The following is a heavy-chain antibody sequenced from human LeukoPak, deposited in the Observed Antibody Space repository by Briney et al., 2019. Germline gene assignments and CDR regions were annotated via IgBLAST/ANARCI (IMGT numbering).Heavy chain of an antibody. D-gene: IGHD3-22*01. CDR3: ARHLPPTGEYYYDSSGQNYYFDY. J-gene: IGHJ4*02. CDR1: GYSFTSYW. V-gene: IGHV5-51*01. Sequence: PGESLKISCKGSGYSFTSYWIGWVRQMPGKGLEWMGIIYPGDSDTRYSPSFQGQVTISADKSISTAYLQWSSLKASDTAMYYCARHLPPTGEYYYDSSGQNYYFDYWGQGTLVTVSS. CDR2: IYPGDSDT.